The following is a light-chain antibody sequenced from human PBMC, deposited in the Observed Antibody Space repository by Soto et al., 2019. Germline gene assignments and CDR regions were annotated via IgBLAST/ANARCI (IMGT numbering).Light chain of an antibody. CDR1: SSDVGGYNY. CDR2: DVS. Sequence: QSALTQPRSVSGSPGQSVTISCTGTSSDVGGYNYVSWYQQHPGKAPNLMIYDVSKRPSEVPDRFSGSKSGNTASLTISGVEAEDEADYYCCSYAGSYTVVFGGGTKLT. J-gene: IGLJ2*01. V-gene: IGLV2-11*01. CDR3: CSYAGSYTVV.